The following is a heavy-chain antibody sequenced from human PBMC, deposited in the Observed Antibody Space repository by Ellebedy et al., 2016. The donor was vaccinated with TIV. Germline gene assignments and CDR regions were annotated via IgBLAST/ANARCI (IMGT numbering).Heavy chain of an antibody. CDR1: GFTFSSYW. CDR3: ARAPAEGTFDY. D-gene: IGHD1-1*01. Sequence: GESLKISXAASGFTFSSYWMSWVRQPSGKGLEWVANIKQDGSDKHYVDSVKGRFTISRDNAKNSLYLQMNSLRGEDTAMYYCARAPAEGTFDYWGQGTLVTVSS. CDR2: IKQDGSDK. J-gene: IGHJ4*02. V-gene: IGHV3-7*01.